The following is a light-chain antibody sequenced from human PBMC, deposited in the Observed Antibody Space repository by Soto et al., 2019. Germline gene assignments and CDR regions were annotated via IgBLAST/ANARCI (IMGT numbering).Light chain of an antibody. CDR1: QSISNW. V-gene: IGKV1-5*03. Sequence: DIQMTQSPSTLSASVGDSVTITCRASQSISNWLAWYQQKPGKAPKFLIYKASNLESGVPSRFSGSGSGTEFTLTFSSLQPDDFATYYCQQYNSHSWTFGQGPKVEIK. J-gene: IGKJ1*01. CDR2: KAS. CDR3: QQYNSHSWT.